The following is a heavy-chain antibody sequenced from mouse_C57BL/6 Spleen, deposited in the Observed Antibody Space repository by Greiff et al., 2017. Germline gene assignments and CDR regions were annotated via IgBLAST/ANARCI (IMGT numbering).Heavy chain of an antibody. Sequence: VQLQQSGPELVKPGASVKISCKASGYAFSSSWMNWVKQRPGKGLEWIGRIYPGDGDTNYNGKFKGKATLTADKSSRTAYMPLSSLTSEDSAVYFCARAYGSIYEFAYWGQGTLVTVSA. J-gene: IGHJ3*01. D-gene: IGHD1-1*01. CDR1: GYAFSSSW. CDR3: ARAYGSIYEFAY. CDR2: IYPGDGDT. V-gene: IGHV1-82*01.